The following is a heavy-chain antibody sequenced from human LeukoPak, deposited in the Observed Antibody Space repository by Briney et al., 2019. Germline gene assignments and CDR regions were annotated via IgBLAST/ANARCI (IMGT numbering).Heavy chain of an antibody. CDR1: GFTFSSYS. CDR2: ISNDGNNE. V-gene: IGHV3-30*04. Sequence: PGRSLRLSCAAPGFTFSSYSMHWVRQAPGKGLEWVAVISNDGNNEDYADSVKGRFTISRDNSKNTLYLQMNSLRVEDTAVYYCARVVVTLAAFDYWGQGTLVTVSS. CDR3: ARVVVTLAAFDY. D-gene: IGHD2-21*02. J-gene: IGHJ4*02.